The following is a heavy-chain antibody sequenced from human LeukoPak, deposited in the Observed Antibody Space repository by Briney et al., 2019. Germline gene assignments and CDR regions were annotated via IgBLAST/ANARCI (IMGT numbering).Heavy chain of an antibody. Sequence: ASVKVSCKAFGYTFTSYGISWVRQAPGQGLEWMGWISAYNGNTNYAQKLQGRVTMTTDTSTSTAYMELRSLRSDDTAVYYCARDGDYYDSSGYYPFDYWGQGTLVTVSS. CDR3: ARDGDYYDSSGYYPFDY. V-gene: IGHV1-18*01. J-gene: IGHJ4*02. CDR1: GYTFTSYG. D-gene: IGHD3-22*01. CDR2: ISAYNGNT.